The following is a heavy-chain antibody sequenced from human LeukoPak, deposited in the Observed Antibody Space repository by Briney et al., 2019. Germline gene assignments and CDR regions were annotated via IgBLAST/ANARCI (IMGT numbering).Heavy chain of an antibody. V-gene: IGHV4-59*01. Sequence: SETLSLTCNVSGPSISSYYWSWIRQPPGKGLEWIGYMYYSGSPNYNSSLKSRVTISFDTSKNQFSLKLSSVTAADTAVYFCARERSYFPYWGQGALVTVSS. CDR2: MYYSGSP. J-gene: IGHJ4*02. CDR3: ARERSYFPY. D-gene: IGHD1-26*01. CDR1: GPSISSYY.